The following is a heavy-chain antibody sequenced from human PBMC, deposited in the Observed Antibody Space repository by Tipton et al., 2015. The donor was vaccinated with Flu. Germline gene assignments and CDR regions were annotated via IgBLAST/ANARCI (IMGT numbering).Heavy chain of an antibody. CDR3: ARSQWELLFGFDN. CDR2: INPNSGGT. Sequence: QSGAEVKKPGASVKVSCKASGYTFTGYYMHWVRQAPGQGLEWLGWINPNSGGTNYAQKFQGRVTMTRDTSISTAYMELGRLRSDDTAVYYCARSQWELLFGFDNWGQGTLVTVSS. V-gene: IGHV1-2*02. CDR1: GYTFTGYY. D-gene: IGHD1-26*01. J-gene: IGHJ4*02.